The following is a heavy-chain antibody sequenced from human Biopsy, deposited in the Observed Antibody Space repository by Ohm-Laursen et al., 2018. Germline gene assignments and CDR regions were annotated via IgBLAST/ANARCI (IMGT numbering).Heavy chain of an antibody. CDR2: IYYSGNT. CDR1: GGYISDSTYH. CDR3: ARQVDFWSGYVDY. V-gene: IGHV4-39*01. J-gene: IGHJ4*02. D-gene: IGHD3-3*01. Sequence: PGTLSLTCTVSGGYISDSTYHWGWIRQSPGKGLEWIGNIYYSGNTDYSPSLKSRVTISVDTSNNQFSLKLRSVTAADTAVYYCARQVDFWSGYVDYWGQGTLVAVSS.